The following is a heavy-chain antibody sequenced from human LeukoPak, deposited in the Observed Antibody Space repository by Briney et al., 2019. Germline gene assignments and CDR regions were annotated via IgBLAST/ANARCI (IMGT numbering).Heavy chain of an antibody. CDR2: IIPVFDTT. D-gene: IGHD1-26*01. CDR1: GGTFSTYV. V-gene: IGHV1-69*13. J-gene: IGHJ4*02. CDR3: AVGGIHLIQTGTYFDH. Sequence: SVTVSCKASGGTFSTYVISWVRQAPGQGLEWMGGIIPVFDTTNYAQNFQGRVTITADESTSTAYMERSSLRSEDTAVYFCAVGGIHLIQTGTYFDHWGLGTLVTVSS.